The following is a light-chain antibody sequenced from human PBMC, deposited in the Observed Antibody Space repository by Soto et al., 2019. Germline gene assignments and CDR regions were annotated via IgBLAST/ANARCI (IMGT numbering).Light chain of an antibody. J-gene: IGKJ1*01. V-gene: IGKV3-11*01. CDR2: DAS. Sequence: EIVLTQSPAILSMSPGERATLSCSASQRCSSSFAWYQQKPGQAPRLLIYDASNRATGVPARFSGRGSGTDFTLTIRSLEPEDFAVYYCQQRMYWPVTFGKGTKVEIK. CDR1: QRCSSS. CDR3: QQRMYWPVT.